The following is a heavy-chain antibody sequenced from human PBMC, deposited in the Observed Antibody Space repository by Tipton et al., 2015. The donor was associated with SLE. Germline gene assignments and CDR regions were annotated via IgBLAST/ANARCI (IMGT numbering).Heavy chain of an antibody. CDR2: FDWNGNNV. D-gene: IGHD1-1*01. CDR3: ARDHGFTSDWYEDL. J-gene: IGHJ5*02. CDR1: GFTFVDYA. V-gene: IGHV3-9*01. Sequence: SLRLSCAASGFTFVDYAMHWVRQAPGKGLEWVSGFDWNGNNVAYADSVKGRFTISRDNAKSSLYLQMDSLRAEDTAVYYCARDHGFTSDWYEDLWGQGTLVTVSS.